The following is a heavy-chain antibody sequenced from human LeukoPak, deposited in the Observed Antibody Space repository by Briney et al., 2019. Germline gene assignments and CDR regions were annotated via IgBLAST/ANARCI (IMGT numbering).Heavy chain of an antibody. Sequence: GASVKVSCKASGYTFTSYAISWVRQAPGQGLEWMGRIIPIFGTANYAQKFQGRVTITTDESTSTAYMELSSLRSEDTAVYYCARGSDDGFDGYYFDYWGQGTLVTVSS. CDR3: ARGSDDGFDGYYFDY. J-gene: IGHJ4*02. CDR2: IIPIFGTA. D-gene: IGHD4-17*01. V-gene: IGHV1-69*05. CDR1: GYTFTSYA.